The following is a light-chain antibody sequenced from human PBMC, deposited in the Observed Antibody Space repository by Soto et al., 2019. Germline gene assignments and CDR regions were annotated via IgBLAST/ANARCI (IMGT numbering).Light chain of an antibody. CDR2: DAS. Sequence: EVVMTQSPASLSASPGERVTLSCRASQNIRSSLAWYQQRPGQAPRLLIYDASTRASGFPARFSGSGSGTDFTLTISRLEPEDFALFYCQYHGSSPITFGQGTRLEIK. CDR3: QYHGSSPIT. J-gene: IGKJ5*01. CDR1: QNIRSS. V-gene: IGKV3-20*01.